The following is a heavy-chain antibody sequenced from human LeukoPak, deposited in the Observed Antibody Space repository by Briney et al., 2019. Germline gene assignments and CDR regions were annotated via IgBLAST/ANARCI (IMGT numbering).Heavy chain of an antibody. V-gene: IGHV4-34*01. CDR3: ASSLYDILTGLDF. Sequence: SETLSLTCAVYGGSFSGYYWSWIRQPPGKGLEWIGEINHSGSTNYNPSLKSRVTMSVDTSKNQFSLKLSSVTAADTAVYYCASSLYDILTGLDFWGQGTLVTVSS. CDR2: INHSGST. CDR1: GGSFSGYY. D-gene: IGHD3-9*01. J-gene: IGHJ4*02.